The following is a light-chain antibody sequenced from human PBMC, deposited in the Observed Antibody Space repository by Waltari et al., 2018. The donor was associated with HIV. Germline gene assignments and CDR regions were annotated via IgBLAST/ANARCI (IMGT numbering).Light chain of an antibody. Sequence: SYDLTQTPSVSVSPGQTARINCSRGALPKKYSSWYRQKAGQAPILLREKDIERSSGIPERISGSGSGTGVTLTITDVQAEDEGDYFCQSTDYDGTGVFGGGTKLTVL. CDR2: KDI. J-gene: IGLJ3*02. CDR1: ALPKKY. CDR3: QSTDYDGTGV. V-gene: IGLV3-25*03.